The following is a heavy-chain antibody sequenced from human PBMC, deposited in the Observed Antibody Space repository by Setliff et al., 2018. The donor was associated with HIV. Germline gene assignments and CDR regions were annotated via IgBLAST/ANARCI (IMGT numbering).Heavy chain of an antibody. CDR1: GGSISSYY. CDR3: ARSPRIGVAGEFEY. Sequence: PSETLSLTCTVSGGSISSYYWSWIRQPPGKGLEWIGYIYTSGSVNYNPSLNSRVTISVDTSKNQFSLKMNSVTAADTAVYYCARSPRIGVAGEFEYWGQGTLVTVSS. J-gene: IGHJ4*02. D-gene: IGHD6-19*01. V-gene: IGHV4-4*09. CDR2: IYTSGSV.